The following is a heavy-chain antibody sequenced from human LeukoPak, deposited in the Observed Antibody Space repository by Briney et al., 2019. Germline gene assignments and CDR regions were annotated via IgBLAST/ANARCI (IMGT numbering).Heavy chain of an antibody. J-gene: IGHJ4*02. Sequence: GGSLRLSCAASGFTFSSYSMNWVRQAPGKGLEWVSSISSSSSYIYYADSVKGRFTISRDNSKNTLYLQMNSLRAEDTAVYYCARGLSGSYLYFDYWGQGTLVTVSS. D-gene: IGHD1-26*01. CDR1: GFTFSSYS. CDR3: ARGLSGSYLYFDY. CDR2: ISSSSSYI. V-gene: IGHV3-21*01.